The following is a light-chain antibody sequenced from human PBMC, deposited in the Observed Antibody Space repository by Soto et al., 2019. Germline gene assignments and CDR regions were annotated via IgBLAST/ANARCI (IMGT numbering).Light chain of an antibody. J-gene: IGLJ3*02. CDR3: QTWGPGIRV. V-gene: IGLV4-69*01. CDR2: VHRDGTH. CDR1: SGHTEYA. Sequence: QLVLTQSPSASASLGASVKLTCTLSSGHTEYAIAWHQQQPEKGPRFLMKVHRDGTHIRGAGIPDRFSGATSGAERYVIISSLQSEDEADYYCQTWGPGIRVFGGGTKLTVL.